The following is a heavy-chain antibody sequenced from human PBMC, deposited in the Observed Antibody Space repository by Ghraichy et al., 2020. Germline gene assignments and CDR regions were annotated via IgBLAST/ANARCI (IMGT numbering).Heavy chain of an antibody. CDR2: INHSGST. J-gene: IGHJ4*02. Sequence: SETLSLTCAVYGGSFSGYYWSWIRQPPGKGLEWIGEINHSGSTNYNPSLKSRVTISVDTSKNQFSLKLSSVTAADTAVYYCARDVYDSSGYTSGFDYWGQGALVTVSS. D-gene: IGHD3-22*01. CDR3: ARDVYDSSGYTSGFDY. V-gene: IGHV4-34*01. CDR1: GGSFSGYY.